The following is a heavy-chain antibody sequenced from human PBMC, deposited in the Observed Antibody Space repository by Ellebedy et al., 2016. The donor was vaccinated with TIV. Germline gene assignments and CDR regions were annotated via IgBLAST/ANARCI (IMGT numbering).Heavy chain of an antibody. J-gene: IGHJ4*02. Sequence: ASVKVSCKASGYTFINYYMHWVRQAPGQGLVWMGIINPTGGNTNYAQRFQGRVSMTTDTSTSIVYMELSSLRSDDTAVYYCARDQDSSGNYGGYWGPGTQVTVSS. V-gene: IGHV1-46*01. CDR3: ARDQDSSGNYGGY. D-gene: IGHD3-10*01. CDR1: GYTFINYY. CDR2: INPTGGNT.